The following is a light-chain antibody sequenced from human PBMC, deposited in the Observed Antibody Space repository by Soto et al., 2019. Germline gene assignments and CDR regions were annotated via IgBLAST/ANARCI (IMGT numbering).Light chain of an antibody. CDR1: QSISSW. CDR3: QQYNSYSWT. V-gene: IGKV1-5*01. CDR2: DAS. J-gene: IGKJ1*01. Sequence: IMLTQSPGTLSLSPGETAPLSCRASQSISSWLAWYQQKPGKAPKPLIYDASSLESGVPSRFSGSGSGTEFTLTISSLQPDDFATYYCQQYNSYSWTFGQGTKVDIK.